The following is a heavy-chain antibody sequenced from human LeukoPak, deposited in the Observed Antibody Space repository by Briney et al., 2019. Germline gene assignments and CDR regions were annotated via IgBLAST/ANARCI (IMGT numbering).Heavy chain of an antibody. Sequence: ASVKSSCKASGYTFTSYGISWVRQAPGQGVEWIGWISAYNGNTNYAQKLQGRVTMTTDTSTSTAYMELRSLRSDDTAVYYCARDKAAGKNWFDPWGQGTLVTVSS. J-gene: IGHJ5*02. CDR1: GYTFTSYG. CDR2: ISAYNGNT. V-gene: IGHV1-18*01. CDR3: ARDKAAGKNWFDP. D-gene: IGHD6-13*01.